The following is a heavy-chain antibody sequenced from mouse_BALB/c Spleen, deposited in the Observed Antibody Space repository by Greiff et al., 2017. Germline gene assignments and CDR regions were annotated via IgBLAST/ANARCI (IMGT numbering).Heavy chain of an antibody. D-gene: IGHD2-10*02. CDR1: GYTFTSYY. J-gene: IGHJ3*01. V-gene: IGHV1S81*02. Sequence: QVQLQQSGAELVQPGASVKLSCKASGYTFTSYYMYWVKQRPGQGLEWIGEINPSNGGTNFNEKFKSKATLTVDKASSTAYMQLSSLTSEDSAVYYCTRWEYGNYGFAYWGQGTLVTVSA. CDR2: INPSNGGT. CDR3: TRWEYGNYGFAY.